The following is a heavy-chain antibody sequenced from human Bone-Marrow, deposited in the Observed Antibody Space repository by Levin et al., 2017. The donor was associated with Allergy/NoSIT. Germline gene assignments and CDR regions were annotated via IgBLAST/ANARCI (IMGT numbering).Heavy chain of an antibody. CDR2: IRTSGTII. J-gene: IGHJ4*02. D-gene: IGHD5-18*01. CDR3: ARDFGYSYVDFDY. Sequence: PGGSLRLSCEASGFTFSGYSMNWVRQAPGKGLEWVSYIRTSGTIIFYADSVKGRFTISRDNAKNSLYLQMNSLRDEDTAMYYCARDFGYSYVDFDYWGQGTLVTVSS. V-gene: IGHV3-48*02. CDR1: GFTFSGYS.